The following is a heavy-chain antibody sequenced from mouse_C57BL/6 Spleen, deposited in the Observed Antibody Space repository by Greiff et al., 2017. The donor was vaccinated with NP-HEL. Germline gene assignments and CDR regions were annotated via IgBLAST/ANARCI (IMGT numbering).Heavy chain of an antibody. CDR2: IHPNSGST. D-gene: IGHD2-1*01. J-gene: IGHJ3*01. CDR1: GYTFTSYW. V-gene: IGHV1-64*01. Sequence: QVQLQQSGAELVKPGASVKLSCKASGYTFTSYWMHWVKQRPGQGLEWIGMIHPNSGSTNYNEKFKSKATLTVDKSSSTAYMQLSSLTSEDSAVYYCARSGGNYWFAYWGQGTLVTVSA. CDR3: ARSGGNYWFAY.